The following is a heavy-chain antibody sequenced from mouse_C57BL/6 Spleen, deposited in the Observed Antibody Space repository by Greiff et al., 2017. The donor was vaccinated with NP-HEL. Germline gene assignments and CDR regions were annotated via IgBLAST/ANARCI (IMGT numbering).Heavy chain of an antibody. J-gene: IGHJ4*01. V-gene: IGHV5-6*02. CDR3: ATYYGSSWNYAMDY. Sequence: EVMLVESGGDLVKPGGSLKLSCAASGFTFSSYGMSLVRQTPDKRLEWVATISSGGSYTYYPDSLTGRFTISRDNAKNTLYLQMSSLKSEDTAMYYCATYYGSSWNYAMDYWGQGTSVTVSS. D-gene: IGHD1-1*01. CDR1: GFTFSSYG. CDR2: ISSGGSYT.